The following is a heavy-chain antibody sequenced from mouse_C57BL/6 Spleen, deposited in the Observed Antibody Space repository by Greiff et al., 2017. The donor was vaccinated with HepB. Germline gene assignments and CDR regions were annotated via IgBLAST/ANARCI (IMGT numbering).Heavy chain of an antibody. CDR1: GFTFSDYG. CDR3: ARGSTFLDY. V-gene: IGHV5-17*01. CDR2: ISSGSSTI. Sequence: EVKLVESGGGLVKPGGSLKLSCAASGFTFSDYGMHWVRQAPEKGLEWVAYISSGSSTIYYADTVKGRFTITSDNAKNTLFLQMTSLRSEDTAMYDCARGSTFLDYWGQGTTLTVSS. J-gene: IGHJ2*01.